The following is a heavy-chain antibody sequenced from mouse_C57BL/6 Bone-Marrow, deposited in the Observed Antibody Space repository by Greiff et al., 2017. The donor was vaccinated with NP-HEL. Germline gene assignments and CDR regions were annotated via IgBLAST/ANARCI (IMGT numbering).Heavy chain of an antibody. CDR2: IWGDGST. J-gene: IGHJ1*03. CDR1: GFSLTSYG. D-gene: IGHD2-1*01. CDR3: AKEDGNYLYWYFDV. V-gene: IGHV2-3*01. Sequence: VKVVESGPGLVAPSQSLSITCTVSGFSLTSYGVSWVRQPPGKGLEWLGVIWGDGSTNYHSALISRLSISKDNSKSQVFLKLNSLQTDDTATYYCAKEDGNYLYWYFDVWGTGTTVTVSS.